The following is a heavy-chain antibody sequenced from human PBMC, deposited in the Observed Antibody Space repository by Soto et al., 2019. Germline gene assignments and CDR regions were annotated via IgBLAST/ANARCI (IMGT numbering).Heavy chain of an antibody. Sequence: QAQLVESGGGVVQPGRSLRLSCAASGFAFSSYGMHWVRQAPGTGLEWVAVISYDGSIKDYADSVKGRFTISRDNSKNKVILQLNRQRDGDTAVYYCVSYWGYGHAYGHYDCGQGTLVSVSS. CDR1: GFAFSSYG. V-gene: IGHV3-30*03. CDR2: ISYDGSIK. CDR3: VSYWGYGHAYGHYD. J-gene: IGHJ4*02. D-gene: IGHD3-16*01.